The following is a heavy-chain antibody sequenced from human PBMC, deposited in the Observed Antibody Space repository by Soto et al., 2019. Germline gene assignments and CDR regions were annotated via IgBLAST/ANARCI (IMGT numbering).Heavy chain of an antibody. CDR3: ARRPTPGPLNHDYGDLQGGNWFDP. J-gene: IGHJ5*02. Sequence: ASVKVSCKASGGTFSSYAISWVRQAPGQGLEWMGGIIPIFGTANYAQKFQGRVTITADESTSTAYMELSSLRSEDTAVYYCARRPTPGPLNHDYGDLQGGNWFDPWGQGTLVTVSS. CDR2: IIPIFGTA. CDR1: GGTFSSYA. V-gene: IGHV1-69*13. D-gene: IGHD4-17*01.